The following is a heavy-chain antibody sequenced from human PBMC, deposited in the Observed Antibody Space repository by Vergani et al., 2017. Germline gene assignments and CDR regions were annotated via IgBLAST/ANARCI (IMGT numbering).Heavy chain of an antibody. Sequence: QVQLQESGPGLVKPSETLSLPCTVSGGSISSYYWSWIRQPPGKGLEWIGYIYYRGSTNYHPSLKSRVTISVDTSKNQFSLKLSAVTAADTAVYYCERGHKNWGQGTLVTVSS. V-gene: IGHV4-59*01. CDR1: GGSISSYY. CDR3: ERGHKN. J-gene: IGHJ4*02. CDR2: IYYRGST.